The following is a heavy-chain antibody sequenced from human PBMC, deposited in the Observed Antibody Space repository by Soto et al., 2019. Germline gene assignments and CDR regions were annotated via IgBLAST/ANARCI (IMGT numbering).Heavy chain of an antibody. CDR2: IKSKTDGGTT. V-gene: IGHV3-15*07. J-gene: IGHJ4*02. CDR3: TPQLWFGESATDY. CDR1: GFTFSNAW. D-gene: IGHD3-10*01. Sequence: EVQLVESGGGLVKPGGSLRLSCAASGFTFSNAWMNWVRQAPGKGLEWFGRIKSKTDGGTTDYAAPVKGRFTISRDDSKNTLYLQMNSLKTEDTAVYYCTPQLWFGESATDYWGQGTLVTVSS.